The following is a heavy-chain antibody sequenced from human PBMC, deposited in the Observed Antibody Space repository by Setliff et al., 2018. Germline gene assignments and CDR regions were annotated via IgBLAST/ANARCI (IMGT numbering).Heavy chain of an antibody. D-gene: IGHD1-20*01. V-gene: IGHV3-23*01. CDR3: AKDKYNWSDGGWFDS. CDR2: ITDSGIKT. Sequence: PGGSLRLSCAASGFTFNRYAMTWVRQAPGKGLEWVSVITDSGIKTYYADSVKGRFTISRDNSKNTLYLQMHSLRAEDTAVYYCAKDKYNWSDGGWFDSWGQGTLVTV. CDR1: GFTFNRYA. J-gene: IGHJ5*01.